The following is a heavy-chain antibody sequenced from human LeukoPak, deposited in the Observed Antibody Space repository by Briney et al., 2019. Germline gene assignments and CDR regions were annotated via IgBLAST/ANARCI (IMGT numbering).Heavy chain of an antibody. Sequence: EGSLRLSCAASGFTFSGSAMHWVRQASGKGLEWVGRIRSKANSYATAYAASVKGRFTISRDDSKNTAYLQMNSLKTEDTAVYYCTSRTPSSDYWGQGTLVTVSS. D-gene: IGHD6-6*01. CDR2: IRSKANSYAT. J-gene: IGHJ4*02. CDR3: TSRTPSSDY. V-gene: IGHV3-73*01. CDR1: GFTFSGSA.